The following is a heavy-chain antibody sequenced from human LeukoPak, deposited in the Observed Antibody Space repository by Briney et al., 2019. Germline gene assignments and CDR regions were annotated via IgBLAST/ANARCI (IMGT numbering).Heavy chain of an antibody. CDR2: ISYDGSNK. Sequence: GGSLRLSCAASGFTFSSYGMHWVRQAPGKGLEGVAVISYDGSNKYYADSVKGRFTISRDNSKKTLYLQMNSLRAEDTAVYYCAKELEQTDTYYYDSTDYWGQGTLVTVSS. CDR1: GFTFSSYG. V-gene: IGHV3-30*18. CDR3: AKELEQTDTYYYDSTDY. J-gene: IGHJ4*02. D-gene: IGHD3-22*01.